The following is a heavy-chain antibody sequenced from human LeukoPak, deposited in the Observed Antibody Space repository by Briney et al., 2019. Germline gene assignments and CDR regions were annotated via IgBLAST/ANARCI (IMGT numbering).Heavy chain of an antibody. CDR1: GYSINSGYY. D-gene: IGHD2-21*02. J-gene: IGHJ6*03. CDR2: IYHSGST. V-gene: IGHV4-38-2*02. CDR3: ASLTRSHYYYMDV. Sequence: SETLSLTCTVSGYSINSGYYWGWIRQPPGKGLEWIGSIYHSGSTYYNPSLKSRVTISVDTSKNQFSLELSSVTAADTAVYYCASLTRSHYYYMDVWGKGTTVTISS.